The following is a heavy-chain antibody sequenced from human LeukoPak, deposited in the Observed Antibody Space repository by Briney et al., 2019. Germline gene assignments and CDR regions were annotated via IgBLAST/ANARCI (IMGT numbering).Heavy chain of an antibody. D-gene: IGHD1-26*01. J-gene: IGHJ4*02. CDR3: AKGGKWDVTPFDY. Sequence: GSLRLSCAASGFTFTSYSMNWVRQAPGKGLEWVSTISGGGGSTYYADSVKGRFTISRDNSKNTLYLQVNSLRAENTAVYYCAKGGKWDVTPFDYWGQGTLVTVSS. V-gene: IGHV3-23*01. CDR1: GFTFTSYS. CDR2: ISGGGGST.